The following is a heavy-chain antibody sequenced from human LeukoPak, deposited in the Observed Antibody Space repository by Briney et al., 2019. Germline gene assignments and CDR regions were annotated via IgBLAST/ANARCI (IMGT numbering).Heavy chain of an antibody. CDR1: GFTFEDYA. V-gene: IGHV3-9*01. J-gene: IGHJ4*02. Sequence: GGSLRLFCAASGFTFEDYAMHWVRQAPGKGLEWVSGISWNSGDIGYADSVKGRFTVSRDNAKNSLFLQMNGLRPDDTALYYCAKGVVRRALYFDYWGQGTLVTVSS. CDR2: ISWNSGDI. CDR3: AKGVVRRALYFDY. D-gene: IGHD3-10*01.